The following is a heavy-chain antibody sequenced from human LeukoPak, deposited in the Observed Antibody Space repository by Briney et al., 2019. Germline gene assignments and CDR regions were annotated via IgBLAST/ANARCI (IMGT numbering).Heavy chain of an antibody. CDR2: ISYDGSNK. CDR3: VKDGEWTFDV. V-gene: IGHV3-30*18. Sequence: GRSLRLSCAASGFTFSSYGMHWVRQAPGKGLEWVAVISYDGSNKYYADSVKGRFTIPGDNPKKMAYLQMNNLRAEDTAIYYCVKDGEWTFDVWGQGTMVTVS. J-gene: IGHJ3*01. CDR1: GFTFSSYG. D-gene: IGHD3-3*01.